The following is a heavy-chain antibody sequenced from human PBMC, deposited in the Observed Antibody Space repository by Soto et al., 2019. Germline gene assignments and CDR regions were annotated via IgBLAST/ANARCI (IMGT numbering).Heavy chain of an antibody. V-gene: IGHV4-30-4*08. D-gene: IGHD3-22*01. CDR1: GGSISSGGYY. Sequence: SETMSLTCTVSGGSISSGGYYWIWIRQPPGKGLEWIGYIYYSGSTNYNPSLKSRVTISVDTSKNQFSLKLSSVTAADTAVYYCARADAESYYYDSSGYSGLDYRGQGTLVTVPS. J-gene: IGHJ4*02. CDR3: ARADAESYYYDSSGYSGLDY. CDR2: IYYSGST.